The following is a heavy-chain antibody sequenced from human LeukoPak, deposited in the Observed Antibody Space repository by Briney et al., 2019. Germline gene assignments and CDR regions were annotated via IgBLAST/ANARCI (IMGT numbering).Heavy chain of an antibody. D-gene: IGHD4-17*01. Sequence: GGSLRLSCTVSGFTVSSNSMSWVRQAPGKGLEWVSFIYSDNTHYSDSVKGRFTISRDNSKNTLYLQMNSLRAEDTAVYYCARDDYGDYLFDYWGQGTLVTVSS. J-gene: IGHJ4*02. CDR2: IYSDNT. CDR3: ARDDYGDYLFDY. CDR1: GFTVSSNS. V-gene: IGHV3-53*01.